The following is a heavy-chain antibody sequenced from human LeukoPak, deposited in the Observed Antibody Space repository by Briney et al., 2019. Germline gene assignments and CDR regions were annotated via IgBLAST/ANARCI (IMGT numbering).Heavy chain of an antibody. CDR1: GYPFSRYP. J-gene: IGHJ4*02. CDR2: IKQDGNDK. CDR3: GRGVRGDY. D-gene: IGHD3-3*01. Sequence: GGSLRLSCVPSGYPFSRYPVQCVRHAPEGGGEGVANIKQDGNDKHYVDSVKGRLTISRDNAKNSLYLQMNTLRVEDTAVYYCGRGVRGDYWGQGTLVTVSS. V-gene: IGHV3-7*03.